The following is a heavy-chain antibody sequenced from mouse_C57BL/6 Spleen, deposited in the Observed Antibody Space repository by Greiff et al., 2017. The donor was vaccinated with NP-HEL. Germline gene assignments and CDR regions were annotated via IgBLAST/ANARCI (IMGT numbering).Heavy chain of an antibody. V-gene: IGHV3-6*01. Sequence: EVQLVESGPGLVKPSQSLSLTCSVTGYSITSGYYWNWIRQFPGNKLEWMGYISYDGSNNYNPSLKNRISITRDTSKNQFFLKLNSVTTEDTATYYCAREGERYYFDYWGQGTTLTVSS. J-gene: IGHJ2*01. D-gene: IGHD1-1*01. CDR1: GYSITSGYY. CDR3: AREGERYYFDY. CDR2: ISYDGSN.